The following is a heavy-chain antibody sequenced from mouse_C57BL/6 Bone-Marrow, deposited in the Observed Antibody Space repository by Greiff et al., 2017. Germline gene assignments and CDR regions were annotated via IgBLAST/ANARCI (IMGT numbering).Heavy chain of an antibody. V-gene: IGHV14-2*01. J-gene: IGHJ1*03. CDR1: GFNIKDYY. D-gene: IGHD2-1*01. CDR3: TRTAVTWYFDV. CDR2: IDPEDGET. Sequence: VQLQQSGAELVKPGASVKLSCTASGFNIKDYYMHWVKQRTEKGLEWIGRIDPEDGETKYAPKFKGKATITADTSSNTAYLQIRSLTSEDTAVYYCTRTAVTWYFDVWGTGTTVTVSS.